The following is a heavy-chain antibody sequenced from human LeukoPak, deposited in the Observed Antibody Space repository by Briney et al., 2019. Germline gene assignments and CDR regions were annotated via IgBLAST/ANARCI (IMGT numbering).Heavy chain of an antibody. CDR1: GFTFSSYS. Sequence: GGSLRLSCAASGFTFSSYSMNWVRQAPGKGLEWVSSISSSSSYIYYADSVKGRFTISRDNAKNSLYLQMNGLRAEDTAVYYCARDQVEMATIPFDYWGQGTLVTVSS. J-gene: IGHJ4*02. V-gene: IGHV3-21*01. CDR3: ARDQVEMATIPFDY. CDR2: ISSSSSYI. D-gene: IGHD5-24*01.